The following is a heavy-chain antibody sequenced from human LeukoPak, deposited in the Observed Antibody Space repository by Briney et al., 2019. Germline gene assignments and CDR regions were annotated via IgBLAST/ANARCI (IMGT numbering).Heavy chain of an antibody. D-gene: IGHD3-3*01. CDR1: GGSISSYY. J-gene: IGHJ4*02. CDR3: ARVVRYDFWSGYYTDY. V-gene: IGHV4-59*01. Sequence: SETLSLTCTVSGGSISSYYWSWIRQPPGKGLEWIGYIYYSGSTNYNPSLKSRVTISVDTSKNQFSLKLSSVTAADTAVYYCARVVRYDFWSGYYTDYWGQGTLVTVSS. CDR2: IYYSGST.